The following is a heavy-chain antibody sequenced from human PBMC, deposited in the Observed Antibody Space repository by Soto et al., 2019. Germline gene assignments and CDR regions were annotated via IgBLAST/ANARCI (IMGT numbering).Heavy chain of an antibody. CDR2: ISSSSSYI. CDR3: ARDGPPIYGDYGGNAFDI. Sequence: GGSLRLSCAASGFTFSSYSMNWVRQAPGKGLEWVSSISSSSSYIYYADSVKGRFTISRDNAKNSLYLQMNSLRAEDTAVYYCARDGPPIYGDYGGNAFDIWGQGTMVTVSS. D-gene: IGHD4-17*01. V-gene: IGHV3-21*01. CDR1: GFTFSSYS. J-gene: IGHJ3*02.